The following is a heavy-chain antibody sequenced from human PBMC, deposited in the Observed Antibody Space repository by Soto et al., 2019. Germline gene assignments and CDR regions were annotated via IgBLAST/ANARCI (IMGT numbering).Heavy chain of an antibody. V-gene: IGHV1-69*13. CDR3: ARGDYGDYPEYYGLDV. J-gene: IGHJ6*02. D-gene: IGHD4-17*01. Sequence: SLKVSCKASGGTFSSYAISWVRQAPGQGLEWMGGIIPIFGTANYAQKFQGRVTITADESTSTAYMELSSLRSEDTAVYYCARGDYGDYPEYYGLDVWGQGTTVTVSS. CDR1: GGTFSSYA. CDR2: IIPIFGTA.